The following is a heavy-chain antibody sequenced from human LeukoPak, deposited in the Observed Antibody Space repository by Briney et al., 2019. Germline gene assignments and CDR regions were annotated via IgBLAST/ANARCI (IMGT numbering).Heavy chain of an antibody. CDR3: GRDQTPFY. Sequence: GGSLRLSCAASGFTFDDYGMSWVRQAPGKGLEWVSGINWNGGSTGYADSVKGRFTISRDNAKSSMWLQMSSLRAEDTAVYYCGRDQTPFYWGQGSLVTVSS. V-gene: IGHV3-20*04. D-gene: IGHD2-15*01. J-gene: IGHJ4*02. CDR2: INWNGGST. CDR1: GFTFDDYG.